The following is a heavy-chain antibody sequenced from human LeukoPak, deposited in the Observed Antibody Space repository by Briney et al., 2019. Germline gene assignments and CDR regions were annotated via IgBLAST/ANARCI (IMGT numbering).Heavy chain of an antibody. CDR2: IYYSGST. CDR1: GGSISSSSYY. Sequence: SETLSLTCTVSGGSISSSSYYWGWLRQPPGKGLEWIGSIYYSGSTYYNPSLKSRVTISVDTSKNQFSLKLSSVTAADTAVYYCARQAGSPPYYFDYWGQGTLVTVSS. D-gene: IGHD3-10*01. CDR3: ARQAGSPPYYFDY. V-gene: IGHV4-39*01. J-gene: IGHJ4*02.